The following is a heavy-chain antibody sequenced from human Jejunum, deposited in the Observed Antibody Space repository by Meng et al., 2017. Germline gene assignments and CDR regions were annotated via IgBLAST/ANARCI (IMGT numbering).Heavy chain of an antibody. J-gene: IGHJ4*02. V-gene: IGHV3-73*01. Sequence: GGSLRLSCAGSGFTFSGSDFHWVRQASGKGLEWVGRIRSKAENYATAYAAAVKGRFTLSRDDSKNTAFLQMSSLKVDDTAVYYCIRRPSITSALHWGRGTLVTVSS. CDR2: IRSKAENYAT. CDR3: IRRPSITSALH. CDR1: GFTFSGSD. D-gene: IGHD2-2*01.